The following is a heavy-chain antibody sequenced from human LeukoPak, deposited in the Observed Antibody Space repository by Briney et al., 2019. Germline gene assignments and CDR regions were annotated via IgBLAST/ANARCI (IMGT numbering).Heavy chain of an antibody. J-gene: IGHJ4*02. D-gene: IGHD3-22*01. Sequence: ASVKVSCKASGYTFTGYYMHWVRQAPGQGLEWMGWINPNSGGTNYAQKIQGRVTMTRDTSISTAYMELSRLRSDDAAVYYCARGYYYDSSGYPYYFDYWGQGTLVTVSS. V-gene: IGHV1-2*02. CDR1: GYTFTGYY. CDR3: ARGYYYDSSGYPYYFDY. CDR2: INPNSGGT.